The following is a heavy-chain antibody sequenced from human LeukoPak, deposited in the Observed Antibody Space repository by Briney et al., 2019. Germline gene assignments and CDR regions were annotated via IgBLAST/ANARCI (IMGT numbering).Heavy chain of an antibody. V-gene: IGHV3-20*01. Sequence: GGSLRLSCAASGFTFDDYGVSWVRQAPGKGLEWVSGINWNGGSTGYADSVKGRFTISRDNAKNSLYLQMNSLRAEDTALYHCASRAAAGTEWDYWGQGTLVTVSS. J-gene: IGHJ4*02. CDR2: INWNGGST. D-gene: IGHD6-13*01. CDR3: ASRAAAGTEWDY. CDR1: GFTFDDYG.